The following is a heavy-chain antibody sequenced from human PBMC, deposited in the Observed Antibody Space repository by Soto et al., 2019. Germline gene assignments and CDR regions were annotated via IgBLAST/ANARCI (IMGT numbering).Heavy chain of an antibody. D-gene: IGHD2-2*01. J-gene: IGHJ5*02. CDR3: ACYRVPAAMQRRDYNWFDP. V-gene: IGHV4-59*08. CDR2: IYYSGST. CDR1: GGSISSYY. Sequence: PSETLSLTCTVSGGSISSYYWSWIRQPPGKGLEWIGYIYYSGSTNYNPSLKSRVTISVDTSKNQFSLKLSSVTAADTAVYYCACYRVPAAMQRRDYNWFDPWGQGTLVTVSS.